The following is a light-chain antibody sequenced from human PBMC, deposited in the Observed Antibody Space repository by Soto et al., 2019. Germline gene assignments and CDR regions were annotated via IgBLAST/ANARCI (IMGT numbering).Light chain of an antibody. CDR3: CSYAGSYTLVI. CDR1: SSDVGAFNY. Sequence: QSALTQPASVSGSPGQAITISCSGTSSDVGAFNYVSWYQQHPGKAPKLMIYDVTERPSGVPDRFSGSRSGNTASLTISGLQAEDEADYHCCSYAGSYTLVIFGGGTKVTVL. J-gene: IGLJ2*01. V-gene: IGLV2-11*01. CDR2: DVT.